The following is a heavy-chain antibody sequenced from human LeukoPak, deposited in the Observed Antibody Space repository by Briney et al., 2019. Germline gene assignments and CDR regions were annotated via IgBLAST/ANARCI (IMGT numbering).Heavy chain of an antibody. V-gene: IGHV4-34*01. J-gene: IGHJ4*02. CDR2: INHSGST. CDR3: ARHVNSNGSPSDY. CDR1: GRSFSGCY. D-gene: IGHD1-26*01. Sequence: SETLSLTCAVYGRSFSGCYWSWIRQPPGKGLEWIGEINHSGSTNYNPSLKSRVTISVDTSKNQFSLKLRSVTAADTAVYYCARHVNSNGSPSDYWGQGTLVTVSS.